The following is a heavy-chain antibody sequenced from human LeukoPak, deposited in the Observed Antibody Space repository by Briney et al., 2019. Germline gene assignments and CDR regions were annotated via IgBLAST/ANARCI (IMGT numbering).Heavy chain of an antibody. D-gene: IGHD4-17*01. CDR1: GFTFSSYD. CDR3: AKIPYGDYVLDYYYYMDV. J-gene: IGHJ6*03. CDR2: ISYDGSNK. V-gene: IGHV3-30*18. Sequence: PGRSLRLSCAATGFTFSSYDMHWIRQAPGKGLEWVAVISYDGSNKYYGDSVKGRFTISRDNSKNTLYLQMNSLRAEDTAVYYCAKIPYGDYVLDYYYYMDVWGKGTTVTISS.